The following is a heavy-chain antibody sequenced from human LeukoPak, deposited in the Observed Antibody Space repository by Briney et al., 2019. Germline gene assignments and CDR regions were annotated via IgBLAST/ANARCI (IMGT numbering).Heavy chain of an antibody. CDR2: IYYSGRT. D-gene: IGHD2-21*02. V-gene: IGHV4-59*01. J-gene: IGHJ3*02. CDR1: GDSISSYY. CDR3: ARKVTRKGGDAFDI. Sequence: SETLSLTCTVSGDSISSYYWSWIRRPPGRGLEWIGYIYYSGRTNYNPSPTSRVTISLDTSKNQFSLKLSSVTAADTAVYYCARKVTRKGGDAFDIWGQGTMVTVSS.